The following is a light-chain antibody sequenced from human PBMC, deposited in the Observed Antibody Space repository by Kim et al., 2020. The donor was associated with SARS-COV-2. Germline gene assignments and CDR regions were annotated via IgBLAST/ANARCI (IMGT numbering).Light chain of an antibody. CDR3: TAWDDSLSGRV. CDR2: RNN. J-gene: IGLJ3*02. V-gene: IGLV1-47*01. Sequence: GTPGQGVTISCSGINSNYVYWYQRLPGTAPKLLIYRNNHRPSGVPDRFSGSKSGTSASLAISGLRSDDEADYFCTAWDDSLSGRVFGGGTQLTVL. CDR1: NSNY.